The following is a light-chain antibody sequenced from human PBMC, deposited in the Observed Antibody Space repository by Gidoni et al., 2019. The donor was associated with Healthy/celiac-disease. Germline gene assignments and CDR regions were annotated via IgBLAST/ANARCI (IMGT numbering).Light chain of an antibody. V-gene: IGKV3-20*01. Sequence: EIVLTQSPGTLSLSPGERATLSCRASQSVSSSYLAWYQQKPGQAPRLLIYGASSRATGIPDRFSGSGSGTDFTLTISRLEPEDFAVYYCQQYGSLTCGQGTKVEIK. CDR1: QSVSSSY. CDR3: QQYGSLT. CDR2: GAS. J-gene: IGKJ1*01.